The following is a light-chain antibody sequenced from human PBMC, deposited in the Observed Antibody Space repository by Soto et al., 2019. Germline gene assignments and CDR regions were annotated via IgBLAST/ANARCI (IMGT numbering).Light chain of an antibody. CDR3: QQYGSSRST. Sequence: ELVWTQSPGTLSLSPGERATLSCRASQSVSSSYLAWYQQKPGQAPRLLIYGASSRATGIPDRFSGSGSGTDFTLTISRLEPEDFAVYYCQQYGSSRSTFGQGTKVEIK. V-gene: IGKV3-20*01. J-gene: IGKJ1*01. CDR1: QSVSSSY. CDR2: GAS.